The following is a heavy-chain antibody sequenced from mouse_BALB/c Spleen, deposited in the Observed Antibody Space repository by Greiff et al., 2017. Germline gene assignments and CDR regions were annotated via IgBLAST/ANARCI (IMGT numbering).Heavy chain of an antibody. D-gene: IGHD1-1*02. V-gene: IGHV1S41*01. J-gene: IGHJ2*01. CDR3: ARNYYYFDY. Sequence: DLVKPWASVKLSCKASGYTFTSYWINWIKQRPGQGLEWIGRIAPGSGSTYYNEMFKGKATLTVDTSSSTAYIQLSSLSSEDSAVYFCARNYYYFDYWGQGTTLTVSS. CDR1: GYTFTSYW. CDR2: IAPGSGST.